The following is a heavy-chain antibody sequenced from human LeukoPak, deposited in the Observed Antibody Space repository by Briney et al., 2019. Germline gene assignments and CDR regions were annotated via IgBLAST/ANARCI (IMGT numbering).Heavy chain of an antibody. CDR1: GGSFSGYY. J-gene: IGHJ2*01. D-gene: IGHD6-19*01. Sequence: PSETLSLTCAVYGGSFSGYYWSWIRQPPGKGLEWIGEINRSGSTNYNPSLKSRVTISVDTSKNQFSLKLSSVTAADTAVYYCASGYSSGWYPWYFDLWGRGTLVTVSS. V-gene: IGHV4-34*01. CDR3: ASGYSSGWYPWYFDL. CDR2: INRSGST.